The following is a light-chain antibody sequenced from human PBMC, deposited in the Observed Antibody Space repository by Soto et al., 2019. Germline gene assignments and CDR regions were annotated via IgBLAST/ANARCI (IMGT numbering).Light chain of an antibody. V-gene: IGKV3-15*01. CDR2: GAS. CDR3: QQYNDWPRT. Sequence: EIVMTQSPATLSVSPGERATLSCRASQSVNSKLAWYQQKPGQAPRLLIYGASTRATGIPARFSGSGSGTEFTLTISSLQSEDFAVYYCQQYNDWPRTFGQGTKVEIK. J-gene: IGKJ1*01. CDR1: QSVNSK.